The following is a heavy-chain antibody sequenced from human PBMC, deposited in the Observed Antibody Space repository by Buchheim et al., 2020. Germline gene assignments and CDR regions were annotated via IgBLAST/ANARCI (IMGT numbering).Heavy chain of an antibody. D-gene: IGHD3-3*01. V-gene: IGHV1-8*01. Sequence: QVQLVQSGAEVKKPGASVKVSCKASGYTFTSYDINWVRQATGQGLEWMGWMNPNSGNTGYAQKFQGRVTMTRNTSISTAYMELSSLRSEDTAVYYCARGPDSLEWLLYRGFYYSMDVWGQGTT. CDR3: ARGPDSLEWLLYRGFYYSMDV. J-gene: IGHJ6*02. CDR2: MNPNSGNT. CDR1: GYTFTSYD.